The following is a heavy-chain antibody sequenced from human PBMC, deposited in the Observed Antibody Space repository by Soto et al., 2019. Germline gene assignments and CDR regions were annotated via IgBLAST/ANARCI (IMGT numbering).Heavy chain of an antibody. CDR3: ARGQREYYDSSGYYSFDY. Sequence: LTCAVYGGSFSGYYWSWIRQPSGKGLEWIGEINHSGSTNYNPSLKSRVTISVDTSKNQFSLKLSSVTAADTAVYYCARGQREYYDSSGYYSFDYWGQGTLVTVSS. V-gene: IGHV4-34*01. CDR2: INHSGST. J-gene: IGHJ4*02. CDR1: GGSFSGYY. D-gene: IGHD3-22*01.